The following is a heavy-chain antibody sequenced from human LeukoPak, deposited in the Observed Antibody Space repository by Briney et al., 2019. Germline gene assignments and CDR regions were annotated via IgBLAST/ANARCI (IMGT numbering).Heavy chain of an antibody. Sequence: SVKVSCKASGGTFSSYAISWVRQAPGQGLEWMGRIIPIFGTANYAQKFQGRVTITTDESTSTAYMELSSLRSEDTAVYYCARAHYYDSSGYLFHWGQGTLVTVSS. D-gene: IGHD3-22*01. CDR1: GGTFSSYA. CDR2: IIPIFGTA. CDR3: ARAHYYDSSGYLFH. J-gene: IGHJ4*02. V-gene: IGHV1-69*05.